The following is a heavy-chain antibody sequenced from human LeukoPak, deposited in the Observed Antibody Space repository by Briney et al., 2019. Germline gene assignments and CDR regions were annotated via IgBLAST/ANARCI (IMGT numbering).Heavy chain of an antibody. CDR1: GFSFSGYE. D-gene: IGHD3-10*01. CDR2: ISSTSITM. J-gene: IGHJ2*01. CDR3: ARDMERSFWSFDL. Sequence: HPGGSLRLSCAASGFSFSGYEMNWVRQAPGKGLEWVSYISSTSITMYYADSVKGRFTISRDNAKNSLYLQMNSLRAEDTAVYYCARDMERSFWSFDLWGRGTLVTVSS. V-gene: IGHV3-48*03.